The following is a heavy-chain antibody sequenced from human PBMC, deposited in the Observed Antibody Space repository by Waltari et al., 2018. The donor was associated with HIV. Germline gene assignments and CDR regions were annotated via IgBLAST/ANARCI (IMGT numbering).Heavy chain of an antibody. CDR3: ARDIKKGGFDFWSGFSREGQYYYGMDF. V-gene: IGHV3-9*01. CDR1: GFTFDDYA. D-gene: IGHD3-3*01. J-gene: IGHJ6*02. Sequence: EVQLVESGGGLVQPGRSLRLSCAASGFTFDDYAMHWVRQIPGKGLEWGPGISWNGKNMGYGDYVTGRFTVSRDNAKISLFLQMNSLRPEDTALYYCARDIKKGGFDFWSGFSREGQYYYGMDFWVQGTTVAVS. CDR2: ISWNGKNM.